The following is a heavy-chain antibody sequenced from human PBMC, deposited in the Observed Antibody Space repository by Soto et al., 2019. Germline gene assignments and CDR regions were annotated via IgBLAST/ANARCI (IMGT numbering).Heavy chain of an antibody. CDR3: AKAISDYYAPFDF. D-gene: IGHD3-22*01. CDR1: GFTVSNNY. CDR2: IYSGGTT. J-gene: IGHJ4*02. Sequence: PGGSLRLSCAASGFTVSNNYMSWVRQAPGKGLEWVSVIYSGGTTYYADSVKGRFTISRDNSKNTLYLQMNSLRAEDTAVYYCAKAISDYYAPFDFWGQGTLVTVSS. V-gene: IGHV3-66*01.